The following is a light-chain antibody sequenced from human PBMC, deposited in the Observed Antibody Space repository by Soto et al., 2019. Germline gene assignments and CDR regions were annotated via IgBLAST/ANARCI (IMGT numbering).Light chain of an antibody. CDR1: ESVNRW. Sequence: DIQLTQFPSTLSASVGDKVTITCRASESVNRWLAWYQQKPGKAPKLLIYKASTLENGVPSRFRGSGSGTESPPPTSALHPDVFAIYYAHKYIFSPPLGGGT. V-gene: IGKV1-5*03. J-gene: IGKJ4*01. CDR3: HKYIFSPP. CDR2: KAS.